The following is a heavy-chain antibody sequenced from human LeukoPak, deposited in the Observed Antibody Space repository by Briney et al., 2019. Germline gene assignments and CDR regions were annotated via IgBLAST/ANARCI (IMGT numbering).Heavy chain of an antibody. CDR2: IRYDGSNK. J-gene: IGHJ4*02. CDR1: GLTFSSSG. CDR3: ARTRGIVVVPAARFDY. V-gene: IGHV3-30*02. D-gene: IGHD2-2*01. Sequence: PGGSLRLSCAASGLTFSSSGMHWVRQAPGKGLEWVAFIRYDGSNKYYADSVKGRFTISRDNSKNTLYLQMKSLRAEDTAVYYCARTRGIVVVPAARFDYWGQGTLVTVSS.